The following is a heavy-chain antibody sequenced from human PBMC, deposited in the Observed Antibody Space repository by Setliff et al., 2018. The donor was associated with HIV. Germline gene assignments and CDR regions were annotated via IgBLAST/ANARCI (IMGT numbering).Heavy chain of an antibody. CDR2: IQSGGII. V-gene: IGHV3-23*01. Sequence: PGGSLRLSCAASGLTLSNSAMTWVRQKPWRGLEWVSLIQSGGIIYYADSVKGRFTISRDNSKNSLYLQMNSLRAEDTAVYYCASHPSVYGPPFDYWGQGTLVTVSS. CDR1: GLTLSNSA. D-gene: IGHD2-8*01. J-gene: IGHJ4*02. CDR3: ASHPSVYGPPFDY.